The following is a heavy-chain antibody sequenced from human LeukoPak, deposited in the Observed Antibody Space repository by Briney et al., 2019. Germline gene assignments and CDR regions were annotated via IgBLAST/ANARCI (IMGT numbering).Heavy chain of an antibody. J-gene: IGHJ6*03. V-gene: IGHV1-18*01. CDR2: ISAYNGNT. D-gene: IGHD5-18*01. CDR1: GGTFSSYA. Sequence: ASVKVSCKASGGTFSSYAISWVRQAPGQGLEWMGWISAYNGNTNYAQKLQGRVTMTTDTSTSTAYMELGSLRSDDTAVYYCAREMGQLWPMDVWGKGTTVTVSS. CDR3: AREMGQLWPMDV.